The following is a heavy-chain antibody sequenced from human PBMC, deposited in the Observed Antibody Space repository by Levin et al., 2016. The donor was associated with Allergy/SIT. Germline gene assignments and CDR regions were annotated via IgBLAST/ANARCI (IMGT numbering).Heavy chain of an antibody. CDR2: TYYRSKWYN. CDR3: AREQWLGRWYFDY. J-gene: IGHJ4*02. V-gene: IGHV6-1*01. Sequence: WIRQSPSRGLEWLGRTYYRSKWYNDYAVSVKSRITINPDTSKNQFSLQLNSVTPEDTAVYYCAREQWLGRWYFDYWGQGTLVTVSS. D-gene: IGHD6-19*01.